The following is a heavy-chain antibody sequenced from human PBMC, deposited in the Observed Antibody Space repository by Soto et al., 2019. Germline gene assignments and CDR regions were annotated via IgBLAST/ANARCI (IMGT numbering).Heavy chain of an antibody. CDR1: GFTFSSYW. J-gene: IGHJ6*02. V-gene: IGHV3-7*03. Sequence: GGSLRLSCAASGFTFSSYWMSWVRQAPGKGLEWVANIKQDGSEKYYVDSVKGRFTISRDNAKNSLYLQMNSLRAEDTAVYYCARDPSRIMIFGVVRLGVDVWGQGTTVTVSS. CDR3: ARDPSRIMIFGVVRLGVDV. D-gene: IGHD3-3*01. CDR2: IKQDGSEK.